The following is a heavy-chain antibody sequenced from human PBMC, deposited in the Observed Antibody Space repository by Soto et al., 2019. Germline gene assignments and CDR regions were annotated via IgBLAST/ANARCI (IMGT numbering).Heavy chain of an antibody. Sequence: GGSLRLSCAASGFTFSSYWMHWVRQAPGKGLVWVSRINSDGSSTSYADSVKGRFTISRDNAKNTLYLQMNSLRAEDTAVYYCAREGSPYYDFWNGYSDEAFDIWGQRTIVTVS. CDR2: INSDGSST. CDR3: AREGSPYYDFWNGYSDEAFDI. J-gene: IGHJ3*02. D-gene: IGHD3-3*01. CDR1: GFTFSSYW. V-gene: IGHV3-74*01.